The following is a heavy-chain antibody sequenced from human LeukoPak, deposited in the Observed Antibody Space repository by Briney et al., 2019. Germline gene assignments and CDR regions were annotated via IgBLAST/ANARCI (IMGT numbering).Heavy chain of an antibody. CDR2: IFSGRST. CDR3: ASDYDSSGYYYF. Sequence: PSETLSLTCTVSGGSISTYHWSWIRQPPGKGLEWIGYIFSGRSTNYNPSLKSRVTISIDTSKNQFSLSLTSVTAAGTAIYYCASDYDSSGYYYFWGQGTLVTVSS. J-gene: IGHJ4*02. D-gene: IGHD3-22*01. CDR1: GGSISTYH. V-gene: IGHV4-59*01.